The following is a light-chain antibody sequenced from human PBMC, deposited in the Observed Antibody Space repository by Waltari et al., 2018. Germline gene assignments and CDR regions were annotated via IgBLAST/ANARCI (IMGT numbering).Light chain of an antibody. CDR3: QQYNNWNT. CDR2: GAS. Sequence: EIVMTQSPATLSVSPGERATLPCRASQRVSKNLAWYQQKPGQAPRLRIYGASNRATGIPGRFSGSGFGTEFTLTFSSLQSEDFAVYYRQQYNNWNTFGQGTKLEIK. V-gene: IGKV3-15*01. J-gene: IGKJ2*01. CDR1: QRVSKN.